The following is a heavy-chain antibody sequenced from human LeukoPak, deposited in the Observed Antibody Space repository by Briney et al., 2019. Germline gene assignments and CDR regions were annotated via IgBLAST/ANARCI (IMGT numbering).Heavy chain of an antibody. D-gene: IGHD3-3*01. CDR2: INHSGST. V-gene: IGHV4-34*01. CDR1: GGSISSYY. Sequence: SETLSLTCTVSGGSISSYYWSWIRQPPGKGLEWIGEINHSGSTTYNPSLKSRVTISIDTSKNQFSLKLSSVTAADTALYYCARGRDFWSGYYRNAFDIWGQGTMVTVSS. J-gene: IGHJ3*02. CDR3: ARGRDFWSGYYRNAFDI.